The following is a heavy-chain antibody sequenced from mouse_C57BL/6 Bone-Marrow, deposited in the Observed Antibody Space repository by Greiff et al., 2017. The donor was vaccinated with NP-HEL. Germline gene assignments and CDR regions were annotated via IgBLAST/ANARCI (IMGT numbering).Heavy chain of an antibody. J-gene: IGHJ1*03. CDR3: ARAITTVVATHWYFDV. CDR2: ISYDGSN. CDR1: GYSITSGYY. D-gene: IGHD1-1*01. V-gene: IGHV3-6*01. Sequence: VQLQQSGPGLVKPSRSLSLTCSVTGYSITSGYYWNWIRQFPGNKLEWMGYISYDGSNNYNPSLKNRISITRDTSKNQFFLKLNSVTTEDTATYYCARAITTVVATHWYFDVWGTGTTVTVSS.